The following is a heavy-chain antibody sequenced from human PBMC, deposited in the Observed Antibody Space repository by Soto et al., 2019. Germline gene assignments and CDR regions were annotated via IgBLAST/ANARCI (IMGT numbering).Heavy chain of an antibody. V-gene: IGHV1-2*02. J-gene: IGHJ5*02. CDR2: INPNSGGT. CDR1: GYAFTGCY. D-gene: IGHD2-2*03. Sequence: GASVKVSWQASGYAFTGCYMQWVRQAPEQGLEWMGWINPNSGGTNYAQKFQGRVTMTRDTSISTAYMELSRLRSDDTAVYYCARVPMDIVVVPAAIWFDPWGQGTLVTVSS. CDR3: ARVPMDIVVVPAAIWFDP.